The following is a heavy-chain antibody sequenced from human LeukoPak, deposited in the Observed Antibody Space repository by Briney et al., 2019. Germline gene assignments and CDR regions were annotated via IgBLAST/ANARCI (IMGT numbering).Heavy chain of an antibody. Sequence: ASVKVSCKVSGYTLTELSMHWVRQAPGKGLEWMGGFDPEDGETIYAQKFQGRVTMTEDTSTDTAYMELSSLRSEDTAVYYCATAFGGLVPAAIFDYWGQGTLVTVSS. CDR2: FDPEDGET. CDR3: ATAFGGLVPAAIFDY. V-gene: IGHV1-24*01. D-gene: IGHD2-2*01. J-gene: IGHJ4*02. CDR1: GYTLTELS.